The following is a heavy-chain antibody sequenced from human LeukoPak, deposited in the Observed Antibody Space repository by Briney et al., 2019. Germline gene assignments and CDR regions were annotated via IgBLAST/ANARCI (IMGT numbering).Heavy chain of an antibody. Sequence: SVKASCKASAGLPTRLGANWMRQVPGQGRGWKGRIIPILAIPNYAQRFQGRVTITADKSTGTAYMELRSLRSENTALYYCASENGDYNAFDIWGHGTMVTVSS. D-gene: IGHD4-17*01. J-gene: IGHJ3*02. CDR1: AGLPTRLG. CDR2: IIPILAIP. V-gene: IGHV1-69*04. CDR3: ASENGDYNAFDI.